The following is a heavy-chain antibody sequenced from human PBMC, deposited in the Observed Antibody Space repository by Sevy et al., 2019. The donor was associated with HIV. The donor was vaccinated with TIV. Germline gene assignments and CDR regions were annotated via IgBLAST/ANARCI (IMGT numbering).Heavy chain of an antibody. CDR2: ISSSGSTI. CDR1: GFTFSSYE. CDR3: ARSSLPGYSSGGEQYYYYYYYMDV. D-gene: IGHD6-19*01. V-gene: IGHV3-48*03. J-gene: IGHJ6*03. Sequence: GGSLRLSCAASGFTFSSYEMNWVRQAPGKGLEWVSYISSSGSTIYYADSVKGRFTISRDNAKNSLYLQMNSLRAEDTAVYYCARSSLPGYSSGGEQYYYYYYYMDVWGKRTTVTVSS.